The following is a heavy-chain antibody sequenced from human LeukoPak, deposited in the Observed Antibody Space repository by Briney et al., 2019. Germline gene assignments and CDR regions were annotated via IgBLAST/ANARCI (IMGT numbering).Heavy chain of an antibody. D-gene: IGHD3-10*01. CDR1: GFTFSSYE. CDR3: ARAPRYYGSGSYYNPPPEFDY. V-gene: IGHV3-48*03. CDR2: ISSSGSTI. J-gene: IGHJ4*02. Sequence: GGSLRLSCATSGFTFSSYEMNWVRQAPGKGLEWVSYISSSGSTIYYAESVKGRFTISRDNAKNSLYLQMNSLRAEDTAVYYCARAPRYYGSGSYYNPPPEFDYWGQGTLVTVSS.